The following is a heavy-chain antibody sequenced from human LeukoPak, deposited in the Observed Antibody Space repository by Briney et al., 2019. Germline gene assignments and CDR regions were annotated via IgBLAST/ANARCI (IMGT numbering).Heavy chain of an antibody. CDR1: GFTFSSYW. D-gene: IGHD3-16*01. CDR2: INSDGSST. Sequence: PGGSLRLSCAASGFTFSSYWMHWVRQAPGKGLVRVSRINSDGSSTSYADSVKGRFTISRDNAKNTLYLQMNSLRAEDTAVYYCARDYDYVWGSYGFDYWGQGTLVTVST. J-gene: IGHJ4*02. CDR3: ARDYDYVWGSYGFDY. V-gene: IGHV3-74*01.